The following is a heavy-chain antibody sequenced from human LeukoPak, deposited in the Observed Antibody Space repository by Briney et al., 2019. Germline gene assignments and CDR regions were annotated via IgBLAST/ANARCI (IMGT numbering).Heavy chain of an antibody. CDR1: GGTFSSYA. J-gene: IGHJ4*02. CDR2: IIPIFGTA. V-gene: IGHV1-69*13. Sequence: ASVKVSCKASGGTFSSYAISWVRQAPGQGLEWMGGIIPIFGTANYAQKFQGRVTITADESTSTAYMELRSLRSEDTAVYYCARDSGGGGYSYGLYYWGQGTLVTVSS. D-gene: IGHD5-18*01. CDR3: ARDSGGGGYSYGLYY.